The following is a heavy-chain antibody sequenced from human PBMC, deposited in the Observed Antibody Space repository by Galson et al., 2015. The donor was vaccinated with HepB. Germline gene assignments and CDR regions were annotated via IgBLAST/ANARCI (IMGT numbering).Heavy chain of an antibody. Sequence: SLRLSCAASTFIFSDYYMSWIRQAPGKGLEWVSYISSSGSSIFYADSVTGRFTISRDNAKNSVYLQMNSLRAEDTAVYYCARDQGEQCNFGSGNISPFFGMDLWGQGTTVTVSS. D-gene: IGHD3-10*01. CDR3: ARDQGEQCNFGSGNISPFFGMDL. V-gene: IGHV3-11*01. J-gene: IGHJ6*02. CDR1: TFIFSDYY. CDR2: ISSSGSSI.